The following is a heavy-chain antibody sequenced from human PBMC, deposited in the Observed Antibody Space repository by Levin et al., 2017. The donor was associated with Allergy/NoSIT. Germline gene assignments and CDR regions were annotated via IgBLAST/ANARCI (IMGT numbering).Heavy chain of an antibody. CDR2: IWHDGSKT. V-gene: IGHV3-33*01. CDR3: AREGATYYDFWSGYHSMDV. Sequence: PGGSLRLSCAASGFTFSNSVMHWVRQAPGQGLEWVAVIWHDGSKTYYSDSVKGRFTISRDNSKNTLFLQMNSLRVEDTAVYYCAREGATYYDFWSGYHSMDVWGQGTTVTVSS. J-gene: IGHJ6*02. CDR1: GFTFSNSV. D-gene: IGHD3-3*01.